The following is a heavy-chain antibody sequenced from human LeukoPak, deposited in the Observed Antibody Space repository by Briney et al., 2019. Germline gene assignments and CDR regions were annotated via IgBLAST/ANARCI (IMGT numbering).Heavy chain of an antibody. V-gene: IGHV3-30*18. D-gene: IGHD4-17*01. CDR2: ISYDGSNK. Sequence: GGSLRLSCAASGFTFSSYGMHWVRQAPGKGLEWVAVISYDGSNKYYADSVKGRFTISRDNSKNTLYLQMNSLRAEDTAVYYCAEEDYGDNGFDPWGQGTLVTVSS. CDR3: AEEDYGDNGFDP. CDR1: GFTFSSYG. J-gene: IGHJ5*02.